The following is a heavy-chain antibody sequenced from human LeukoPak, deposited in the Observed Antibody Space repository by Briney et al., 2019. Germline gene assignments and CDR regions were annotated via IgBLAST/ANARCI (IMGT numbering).Heavy chain of an antibody. Sequence: GGSLRLSCAASGLTVSSNCMSWVRQAPGKGLEWVSAISATGGTTYYADSVKGRFTISRDNSKNTLYLQMNSLRAEDTAIYYCAKNGDRGAYCSGGSCYPYYYYYIDVWGKGTTVTISS. CDR2: ISATGGTT. V-gene: IGHV3-23*01. D-gene: IGHD2-15*01. CDR3: AKNGDRGAYCSGGSCYPYYYYYIDV. CDR1: GLTVSSNC. J-gene: IGHJ6*03.